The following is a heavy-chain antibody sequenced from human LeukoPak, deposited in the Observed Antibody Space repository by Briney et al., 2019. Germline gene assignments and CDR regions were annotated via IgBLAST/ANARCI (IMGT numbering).Heavy chain of an antibody. D-gene: IGHD6-19*01. J-gene: IGHJ4*02. CDR1: GFSFDDCA. CDR2: ITGDGAGT. Sequence: PGGSLRLSCEASGFSFDDCAMHWVRQAPGKGLEWVSLITGDGAGTYYADSVKGRFTISRDNSKNSLYLQMNGLRTEDTALYYCAKEGPIAVANYFDYWGQGTLVTVSS. CDR3: AKEGPIAVANYFDY. V-gene: IGHV3-43*02.